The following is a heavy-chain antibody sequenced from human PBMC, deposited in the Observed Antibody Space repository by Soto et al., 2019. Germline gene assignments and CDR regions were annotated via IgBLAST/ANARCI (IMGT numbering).Heavy chain of an antibody. CDR1: GFTFSSYA. V-gene: IGHV3-30-3*01. J-gene: IGHJ4*02. CDR2: ISYDGSNK. CDR3: ARDPLGGPDGSAYYFDY. Sequence: QVQLVESGGGVVQPGRSLRLSCAASGFTFSSYAMHWVRQAPGKGLEWVAVISYDGSNKYYADSVKGRFTISRDNSKNTLYPQMNSLRAEDTAVYYCARDPLGGPDGSAYYFDYWGQGTLVTVSS. D-gene: IGHD7-27*01.